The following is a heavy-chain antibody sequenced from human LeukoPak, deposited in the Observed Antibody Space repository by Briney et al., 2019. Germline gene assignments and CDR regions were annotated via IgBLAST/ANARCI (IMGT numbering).Heavy chain of an antibody. D-gene: IGHD3-22*01. CDR3: AKGRVVVITTACDY. J-gene: IGHJ4*02. Sequence: GGSLRLSCEVSGFVFRRYWMHWVRQVPGKGLVWVARTNTAGTITTYADSVKGRFTISRDNSKNTLYLQMNSLRAEDTAVYYCAKGRVVVITTACDYWGQGTLVTVSS. CDR2: TNTAGTIT. CDR1: GFVFRRYW. V-gene: IGHV3-74*01.